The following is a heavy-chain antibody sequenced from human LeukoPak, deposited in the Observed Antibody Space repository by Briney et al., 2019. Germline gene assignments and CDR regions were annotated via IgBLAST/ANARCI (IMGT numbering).Heavy chain of an antibody. D-gene: IGHD4-11*01. V-gene: IGHV4-59*01. J-gene: IGHJ2*01. Sequence: PSETLSLTCTVSGGSIGSYYWSWLRQPPGKGLEWIGYIHYSGSTNHNPSLKSRVTISIDTSKNQISLRLTSVTAADTAVYYCAGYGNYWDWYFDLWGRGTLVTVSS. CDR3: AGYGNYWDWYFDL. CDR2: IHYSGST. CDR1: GGSIGSYY.